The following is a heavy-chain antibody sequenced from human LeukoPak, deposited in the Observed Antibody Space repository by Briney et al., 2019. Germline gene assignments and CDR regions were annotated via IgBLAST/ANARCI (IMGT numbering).Heavy chain of an antibody. J-gene: IGHJ4*02. CDR2: ISGSGGST. V-gene: IGHV3-23*01. CDR1: GLTFSSYA. CDR3: AKDLSLRLKTYSSSPRDY. D-gene: IGHD6-6*01. Sequence: GGSLRLSCAASGLTFSSYAMSWVRQAPGKGLEWVSAISGSGGSTYYADSVKGRFTISRDNSKNTLYLQMNSLRAEDTAVYYCAKDLSLRLKTYSSSPRDYWGQGTLVTVSS.